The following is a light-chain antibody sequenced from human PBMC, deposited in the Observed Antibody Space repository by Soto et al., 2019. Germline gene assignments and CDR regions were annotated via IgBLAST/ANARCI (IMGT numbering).Light chain of an antibody. Sequence: EMVMTQSPSTLSVSTGERATLSCRASQSVSSKLAWYQQKPGQAPRLLIYGASSRATGIPDRFSGSGSGTDFTLTISRLEPEDFAVYYCQQYGSSPPWTFGQGTKVDIK. CDR3: QQYGSSPPWT. CDR1: QSVSSK. CDR2: GAS. J-gene: IGKJ1*01. V-gene: IGKV3-20*01.